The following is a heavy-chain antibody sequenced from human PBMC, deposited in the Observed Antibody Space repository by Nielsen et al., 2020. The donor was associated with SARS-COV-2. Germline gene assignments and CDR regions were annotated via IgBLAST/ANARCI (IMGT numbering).Heavy chain of an antibody. Sequence: GESLKISCAASGFTFSSYAMSWVRQAPGKGLEWVSAISGSGGSTYYADSVKGRFTISRDNSKNTLYLQMNSLRAEDTAVYYCARDDYGSGGFDYWGQGTLVTVSS. V-gene: IGHV3-23*01. CDR2: ISGSGGST. CDR1: GFTFSSYA. D-gene: IGHD3-10*01. CDR3: ARDDYGSGGFDY. J-gene: IGHJ4*02.